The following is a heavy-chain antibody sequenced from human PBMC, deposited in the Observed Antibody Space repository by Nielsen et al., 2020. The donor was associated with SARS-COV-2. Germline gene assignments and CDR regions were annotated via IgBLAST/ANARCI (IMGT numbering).Heavy chain of an antibody. Sequence: ASVKVSCKASGFVLTYYAVHWVRQAPGQGLEWVGWINPGNGDTKYSQKFQGRVSLTRDTPATTAYMELSSLRSEDTAVYFCARGNCSGTTCYGLDYLGQGTLVSVSS. J-gene: IGHJ4*02. V-gene: IGHV1-3*01. CDR1: GFVLTYYA. D-gene: IGHD2-15*01. CDR3: ARGNCSGTTCYGLDY. CDR2: INPGNGDT.